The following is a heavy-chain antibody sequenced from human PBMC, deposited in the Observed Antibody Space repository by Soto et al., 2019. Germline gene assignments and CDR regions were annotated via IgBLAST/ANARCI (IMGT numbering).Heavy chain of an antibody. CDR1: GYTFTSYG. J-gene: IGHJ3*02. CDR2: ISAYNGNT. V-gene: IGHV1-18*04. D-gene: IGHD5-18*01. CDR3: AREFYRDRGYSYGAFDI. Sequence: GASVKVSCKASGYTFTSYGISWVRQAPGQGLEWMGWISAYNGNTNYAQKLQGRVTMTTDTSTSTAYMELRSLRSDDTAVYYCAREFYRDRGYSYGAFDIWGQGTMVTVSS.